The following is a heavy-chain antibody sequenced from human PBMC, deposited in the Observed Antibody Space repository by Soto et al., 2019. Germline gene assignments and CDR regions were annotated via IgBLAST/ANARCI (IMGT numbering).Heavy chain of an antibody. CDR2: ISGIGGST. J-gene: IGHJ3*02. CDR3: AKDLRLVPVSAFDI. CDR1: GITLSSYA. Sequence: GGSLRFSCAASGITLSSYAMSWVRQAPGKGLEWVSAISGIGGSTYYADSVKGRFTISRDNSKNTLYLQMNSLRAEDTAVYYCAKDLRLVPVSAFDIWGQGTMVTVSS. V-gene: IGHV3-23*01. D-gene: IGHD6-19*01.